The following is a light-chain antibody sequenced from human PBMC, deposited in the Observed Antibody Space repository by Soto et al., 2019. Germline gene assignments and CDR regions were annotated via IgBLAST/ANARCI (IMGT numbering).Light chain of an antibody. J-gene: IGKJ1*01. CDR3: QHYNSYSEA. V-gene: IGKV1-5*01. CDR1: QSISSW. CDR2: DAS. Sequence: DLQMTQYPSTLSASVGDRVTITCRASQSISSWLAWYQQKPGKAPKLLIYDASSLESGVPSRFSGSGSGTEFTLTISSLQPDDFATYYCQHYNSYSEAFGQGTKVAIK.